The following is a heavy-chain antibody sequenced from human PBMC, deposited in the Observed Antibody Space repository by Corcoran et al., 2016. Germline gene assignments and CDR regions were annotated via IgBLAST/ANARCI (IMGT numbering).Heavy chain of an antibody. Sequence: EVQVVESGGGLVKPGGSLRLSCAASGFTFSRAWMNWVRQSPGEGLEWVGRIKSKSDGGATDYAAPVKGRFTISRDDSKNTLYLQMDSLETGDTAVYYCARVAAGYYYGMDVWGQGTTVTVSS. CDR2: IKSKSDGGAT. D-gene: IGHD2-15*01. V-gene: IGHV3-15*07. CDR3: ARVAAGYYYGMDV. J-gene: IGHJ6*02. CDR1: GFTFSRAW.